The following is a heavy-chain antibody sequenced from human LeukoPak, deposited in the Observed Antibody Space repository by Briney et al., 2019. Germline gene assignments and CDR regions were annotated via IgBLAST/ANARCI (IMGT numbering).Heavy chain of an antibody. D-gene: IGHD3-22*01. CDR2: ISGSGGST. V-gene: IGHV3-23*01. Sequence: GGSLRLSCAASGFTFSSYAMSWVRQAPGKGLEWVSAISGSGGSTYYADSVKGRFTISRDNSKNTLYLQMNSLRAEDTAVYYCAKETTPGGYYDSSGYYSNWGQGTLVTVSS. J-gene: IGHJ4*02. CDR1: GFTFSSYA. CDR3: AKETTPGGYYDSSGYYSN.